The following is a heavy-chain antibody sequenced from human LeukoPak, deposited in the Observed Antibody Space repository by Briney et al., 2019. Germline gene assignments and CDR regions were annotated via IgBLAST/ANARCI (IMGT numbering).Heavy chain of an antibody. CDR2: IHYSGST. V-gene: IGHV4-39*01. CDR3: ARRVVPGYHMDV. D-gene: IGHD2-2*01. Sequence: SETLSLTCTVSGGSISSSSYYWGWIRQPPGKGLEWIGSIHYSGSTYCNPSLKSRVTISVDTSKNQFSLKLSSVTAADTAVYYCARRVVPGYHMDVWGKGTTVTVSS. CDR1: GGSISSSSYY. J-gene: IGHJ6*03.